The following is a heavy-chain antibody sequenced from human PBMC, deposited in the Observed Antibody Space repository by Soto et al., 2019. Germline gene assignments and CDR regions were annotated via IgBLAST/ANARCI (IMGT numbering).Heavy chain of an antibody. CDR3: ARLQSRVVATLGG. D-gene: IGHD1-26*01. CDR1: GYTFTSYA. CDR2: INAGNGNT. V-gene: IGHV1-3*01. Sequence: QVQLVQSGAEVKKPGASVKVSCKASGYTFTSYAMHWVRQAPGQRLEWMGWINAGNGNTKYSQKFQGRVTITRDTSASTAYMELSSLRSEDTAVYYCARLQSRVVATLGGWGQGTLVTVSS. J-gene: IGHJ4*02.